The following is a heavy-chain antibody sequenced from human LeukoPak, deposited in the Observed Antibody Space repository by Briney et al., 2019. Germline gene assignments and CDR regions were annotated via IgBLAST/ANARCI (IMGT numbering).Heavy chain of an antibody. Sequence: SETLSLTCAVYGGSFSGYYWSWIRQPPGKGLEWIGEINHSGSTNYNPSLKSRVTISVDTSKNQFSLKLSSVTAADTAVYYCARDGNRWLRSFFDYWGQGTLVTVSS. J-gene: IGHJ4*02. CDR3: ARDGNRWLRSFFDY. CDR2: INHSGST. V-gene: IGHV4-34*01. CDR1: GGSFSGYY. D-gene: IGHD5-24*01.